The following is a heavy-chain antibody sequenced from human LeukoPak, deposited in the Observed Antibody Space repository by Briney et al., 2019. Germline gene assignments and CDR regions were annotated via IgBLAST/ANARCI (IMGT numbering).Heavy chain of an antibody. CDR3: ASSTGSYYDNYFDY. J-gene: IGHJ4*02. CDR1: GFTFSSYS. Sequence: GGSLRLSCAASGFTFSSYSMNWVRQAPGKGLEWVSAISGSGGSTYYADSVKGRFTISRDNSKNTLYLQMNSLRAEDTAVYYCASSTGSYYDNYFDYWGQGTLVTVSS. V-gene: IGHV3-23*01. D-gene: IGHD3-10*01. CDR2: ISGSGGST.